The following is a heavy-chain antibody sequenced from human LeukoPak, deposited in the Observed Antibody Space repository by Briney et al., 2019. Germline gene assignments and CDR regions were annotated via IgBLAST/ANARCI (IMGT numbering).Heavy chain of an antibody. V-gene: IGHV4-61*02. CDR3: ARLGHCTTISCYTYDY. Sequence: MPSETLSLTCTVSGGSISSGSYYWSWIRQPAGKGLEWIGRIYTSGSTNYNPSLKSRVTISVDTSKNQFSLKLSSVTAADTAVYYCARLGHCTTISCYTYDYWGQGMLVTVSS. CDR1: GGSISSGSYY. D-gene: IGHD2-2*02. CDR2: IYTSGST. J-gene: IGHJ4*02.